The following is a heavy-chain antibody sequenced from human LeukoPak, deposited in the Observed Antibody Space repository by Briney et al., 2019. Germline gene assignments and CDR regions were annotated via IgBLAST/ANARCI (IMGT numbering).Heavy chain of an antibody. CDR3: AREHSGYDQPEYYFDY. Sequence: SETLSLTCTVSGGSISSYYWSWIRQPPGKGPEWIGYIYYSGSTNYNPSLKSRVTISVDTSKNQFSLKRSSVTAADTAVYYCAREHSGYDQPEYYFDYWGQGTLVTVSS. D-gene: IGHD5-12*01. J-gene: IGHJ4*02. V-gene: IGHV4-59*01. CDR2: IYYSGST. CDR1: GGSISSYY.